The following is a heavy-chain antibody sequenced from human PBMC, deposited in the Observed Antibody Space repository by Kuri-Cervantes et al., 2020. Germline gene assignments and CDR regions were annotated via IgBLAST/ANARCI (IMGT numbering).Heavy chain of an antibody. Sequence: SETLSLTCTVSGGSISSYYWSWIRQPPGKGLEWIGSIYYSGSTYYNPSLKSRVTISVDTSKNQFSLKLSSVTAADTAVYYCASLSYGDYTYYFDYWGQGTLVTVSS. CDR3: ASLSYGDYTYYFDY. CDR1: GGSISSYY. D-gene: IGHD4-17*01. V-gene: IGHV4-39*01. J-gene: IGHJ4*02. CDR2: IYYSGST.